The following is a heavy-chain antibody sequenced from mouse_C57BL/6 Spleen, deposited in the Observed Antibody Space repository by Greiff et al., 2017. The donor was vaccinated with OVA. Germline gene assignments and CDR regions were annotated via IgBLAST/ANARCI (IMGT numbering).Heavy chain of an antibody. CDR2: IDPSDSYT. CDR3: ARLDTTVVDPFDY. V-gene: IGHV1-59*01. Sequence: QVQLQQPGAELVRPGTSVKLSCKASGYTFTSYWMHWVKQRPGQGLEWIGVIDPSDSYTNYNQKFKGKATLTVDKSSSTAYMQLSSLTSEGSAVYYCARLDTTVVDPFDYWGQGTTLTVSS. D-gene: IGHD1-1*01. J-gene: IGHJ2*01. CDR1: GYTFTSYW.